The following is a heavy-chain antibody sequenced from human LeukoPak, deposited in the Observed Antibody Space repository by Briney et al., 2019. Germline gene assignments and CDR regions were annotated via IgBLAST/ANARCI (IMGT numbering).Heavy chain of an antibody. V-gene: IGHV3-21*01. D-gene: IGHD6-13*01. CDR3: ARDPRRGLSYIAAASFWFDL. J-gene: IGHJ5*02. CDR1: GFTFSSYW. Sequence: GGSLRLSCAASGFTFSSYWMHWVRQAPGKGLEWVSSISSSTTYIYYADSVRGRFTISRDNAKNSLSLQMNSLRAEDTAVYYCARDPRRGLSYIAAASFWFDLWGQGTLVTVSS. CDR2: ISSSTTYI.